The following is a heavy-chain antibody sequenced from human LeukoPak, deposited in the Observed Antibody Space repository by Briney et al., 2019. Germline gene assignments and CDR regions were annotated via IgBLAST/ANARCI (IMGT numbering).Heavy chain of an antibody. J-gene: IGHJ4*02. CDR2: ISWNSGSI. V-gene: IGHV3-9*01. D-gene: IGHD6-13*01. CDR3: AKGSSSSWYLWGDY. Sequence: GGSLRLSCAASGFTFDDYAMHWVRQAPGKGLEWVSGISWNSGSIGYADSVKGRFTISRDNAKNSLYLQMNSLRAEDTALYYCAKGSSSSWYLWGDYWGQGTLVTVSS. CDR1: GFTFDDYA.